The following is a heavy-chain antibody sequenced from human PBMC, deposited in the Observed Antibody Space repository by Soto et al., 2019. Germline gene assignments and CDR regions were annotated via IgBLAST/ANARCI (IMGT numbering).Heavy chain of an antibody. CDR3: ARNRRFFNRCLDY. Sequence: GASVKVSCKASGYTFTSYDINWVRQATGQGLEWMGRMNPNSGNTGYAQKFQGRVTMTRNTSISTAYMELSSPRSEYTAVYYCARNRRFFNRCLDYWGQGTLVTVSS. V-gene: IGHV1-8*01. CDR1: GYTFTSYD. D-gene: IGHD3-3*01. J-gene: IGHJ4*02. CDR2: MNPNSGNT.